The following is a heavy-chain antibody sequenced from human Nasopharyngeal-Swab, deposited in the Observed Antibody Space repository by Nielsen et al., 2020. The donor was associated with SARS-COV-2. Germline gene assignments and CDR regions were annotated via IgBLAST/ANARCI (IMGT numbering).Heavy chain of an antibody. Sequence: GGSLRLSCAASGFTFSSYEMNWVRQAPGKGLEWVAVISYDGSNKYYADSVKGRFTISRDNSKNTLYLQMNSLRAEDTAVYYCARTGGPVYGLVVDYWGQGTLVTVSS. D-gene: IGHD6-19*01. CDR3: ARTGGPVYGLVVDY. CDR1: GFTFSSYE. V-gene: IGHV3-30*04. J-gene: IGHJ4*02. CDR2: ISYDGSNK.